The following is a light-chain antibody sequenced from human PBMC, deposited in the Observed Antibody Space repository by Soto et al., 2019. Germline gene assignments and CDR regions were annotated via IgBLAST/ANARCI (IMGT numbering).Light chain of an antibody. CDR1: RSVSISY. Sequence: EIVLTQSPGTLSLSPGERATLSCKASRSVSISYLAWYQQKPGQAPRLLIYGASSRATGIPDRFSGSGSGTDFTLTISRLEPEDFAVYYCQQYGSPWTFGQGTKWIS. V-gene: IGKV3-20*01. CDR3: QQYGSPWT. CDR2: GAS. J-gene: IGKJ1*01.